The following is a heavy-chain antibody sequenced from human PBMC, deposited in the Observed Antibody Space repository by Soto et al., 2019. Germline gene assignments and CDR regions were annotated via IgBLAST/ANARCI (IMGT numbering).Heavy chain of an antibody. V-gene: IGHV3-11*06. CDR2: ISSSSSYT. D-gene: IGHD3-16*02. J-gene: IGHJ3*02. Sequence: GGSLRLSCSASGFTFSDYYMSWIRQAPGKGLEWVSYISSSSSYTNYADSVKGRFTISRDNAKNSLYLQMNSLRAEDTAVYYCARDRQLYYDYVWGSYRYDAFDIWGQGTMVTV. CDR1: GFTFSDYY. CDR3: ARDRQLYYDYVWGSYRYDAFDI.